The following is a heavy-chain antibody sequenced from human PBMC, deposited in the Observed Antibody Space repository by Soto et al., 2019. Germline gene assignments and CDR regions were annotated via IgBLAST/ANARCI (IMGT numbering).Heavy chain of an antibody. CDR1: GGSLRGYS. Sequence: SETLSLTCTVSGGSLRGYSWSWIRQSPGKGLEWIGYVYSGGGTNYSPSFMGRVTISVDTTDNQFSLKLNSVTAADTAVYYCAREKTPMSLHYFSYGMGVWGQGTTVTLSS. CDR2: VYSGGGT. CDR3: AREKTPMSLHYFSYGMGV. V-gene: IGHV4-59*01. D-gene: IGHD3-3*01. J-gene: IGHJ6*02.